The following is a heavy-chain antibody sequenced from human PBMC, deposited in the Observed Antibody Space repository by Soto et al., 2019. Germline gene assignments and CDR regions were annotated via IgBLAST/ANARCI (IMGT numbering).Heavy chain of an antibody. CDR1: GASLSGYY. CDR3: AKHLGFCSGDDCYRGFGC. V-gene: IGHV4-34*01. J-gene: IGHJ4*02. CDR2: INDSGST. D-gene: IGHD2-21*01. Sequence: QVQLQQWGAGLLKPSETLSLTCGVSGASLSGYYRSWIRQLPGKGLAWIGEINDSGSTSYNPSLKCQVPITVDTAKNQFSLKLSSVNAADTAVYYCAKHLGFCSGDDCYRGFGCWGQGALVTVCS.